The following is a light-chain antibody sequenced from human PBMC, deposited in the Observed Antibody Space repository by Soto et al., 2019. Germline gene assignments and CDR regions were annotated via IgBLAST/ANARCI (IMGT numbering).Light chain of an antibody. V-gene: IGLV2-14*01. CDR3: SSYTTSNTPVV. J-gene: IGLJ2*01. CDR1: SSDVGAYDY. CDR2: EVS. Sequence: QAVVTQPASVSGSPGQSITISCTGTSSDVGAYDYVSWYQQHPGKAPKLMIYEVSNRPSGVSNRFSGSKSGNTASLTISGLQAEDEADYYCSSYTTSNTPVVIGGGTKLTVL.